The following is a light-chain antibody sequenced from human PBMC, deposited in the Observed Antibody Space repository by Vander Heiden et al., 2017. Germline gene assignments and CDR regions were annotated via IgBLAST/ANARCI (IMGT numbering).Light chain of an antibody. J-gene: IGKJ1*01. CDR1: QSISSY. CDR3: QQSYSTPRTWT. V-gene: IGKV1-39*01. CDR2: AAS. Sequence: DIQMTQSPSSLSASVGDRVTITCRANQSISSYLNWYQQKPGKAPKLLIYAASSLQSGVPSRFSGSGSGTDFTLTISSLQPEDFATYYCQQSYSTPRTWTFGQGTKVEIK.